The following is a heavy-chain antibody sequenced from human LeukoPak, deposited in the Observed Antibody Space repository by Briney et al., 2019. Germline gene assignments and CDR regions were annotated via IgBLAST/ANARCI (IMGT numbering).Heavy chain of an antibody. J-gene: IGHJ4*02. CDR2: ISGSGGST. V-gene: IGHV3-23*01. CDR1: GFTFSSYA. D-gene: IGHD2-2*01. Sequence: GSLRLSCAASGFTFSSYAMSWVRQAPGKGLEWVSAISGSGGSTYYADSVKGRFTISRDNSKNTLYLQMNSLRAEDTAVYYCAKGGGYCSSTSCYLDYWGQGTLVTVSS. CDR3: AKGGGYCSSTSCYLDY.